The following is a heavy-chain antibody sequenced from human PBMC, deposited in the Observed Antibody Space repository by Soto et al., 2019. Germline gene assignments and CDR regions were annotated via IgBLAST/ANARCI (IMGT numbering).Heavy chain of an antibody. Sequence: EVQLVESGGGLVQPGRSLRLSCAASGFTFDDYAIHWVRQAPGKGLEWVSGITWNSGSIGYADSVKGRFTISRDNAKNSLYLQMNSLRAEDTALYYCAKDHQWLDLYYCFDYWGQGTLVTVSS. CDR1: GFTFDDYA. V-gene: IGHV3-9*01. CDR3: AKDHQWLDLYYCFDY. J-gene: IGHJ4*02. D-gene: IGHD6-19*01. CDR2: ITWNSGSI.